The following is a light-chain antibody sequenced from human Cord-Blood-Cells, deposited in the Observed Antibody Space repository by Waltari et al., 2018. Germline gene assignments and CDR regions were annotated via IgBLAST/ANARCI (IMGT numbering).Light chain of an antibody. Sequence: EIVLTQSPATLSLSPGESATLSCTARQSVSSYLAWYQQKPGQAPRLLIYAASSRATGIPARFSGSGSGTDFTLTISSLEPEDFAVYYCQQRSNWPPVTFGPGTKVEIK. CDR1: QSVSSY. J-gene: IGKJ3*01. CDR2: AAS. V-gene: IGKV3-11*01. CDR3: QQRSNWPPVT.